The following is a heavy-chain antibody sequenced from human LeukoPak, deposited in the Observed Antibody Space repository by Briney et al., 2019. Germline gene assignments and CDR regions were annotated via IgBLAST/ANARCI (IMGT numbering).Heavy chain of an antibody. CDR1: GGSISSYY. CDR2: IYTSGST. CDR3: ARGVLSVVVPAAGGSRSYYYYYYMDV. J-gene: IGHJ6*03. D-gene: IGHD2-2*01. V-gene: IGHV4-4*07. Sequence: PSETLSLTCTVSGGSISSYYWSWIRQPAGKGLEWIGRIYTSGSTNYNPSLKSRVTMSVDTSKNQFSLKLSSVTAADTAVYYCARGVLSVVVPAAGGSRSYYYYYYMDVWGKGTTVTVSS.